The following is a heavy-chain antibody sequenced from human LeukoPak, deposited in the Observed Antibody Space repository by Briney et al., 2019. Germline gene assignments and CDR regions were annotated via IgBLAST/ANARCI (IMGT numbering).Heavy chain of an antibody. CDR2: MNPNSGNT. J-gene: IGHJ6*02. Sequence: EASVKVSCKASGYTFTSYDINWVRQATGQGLEWMGWMNPNSGNTGYAQKFQGRVTMTRNTSISTAYMELSSLRSEDTAVYYCARQYCSSTSCQFVGHGMDVWGQGTTVTVSS. V-gene: IGHV1-8*01. D-gene: IGHD2-2*01. CDR3: ARQYCSSTSCQFVGHGMDV. CDR1: GYTFTSYD.